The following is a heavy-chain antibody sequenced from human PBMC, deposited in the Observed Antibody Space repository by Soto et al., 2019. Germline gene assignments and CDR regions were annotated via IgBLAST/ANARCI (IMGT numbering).Heavy chain of an antibody. V-gene: IGHV1-46*01. J-gene: IGHJ3*02. Sequence: ASVKVSCKASGYTFTSYYMHWVRQAPGQGLEWMGIINPSGGSTSYAQKFQGRVTMTTDTSTSTAYMELRSLRSDDTAVYYCARGGGYDVGLQNDYGDYPDAFDIWGQGTMVTVPS. CDR1: GYTFTSYY. CDR3: ARGGGYDVGLQNDYGDYPDAFDI. CDR2: INPSGGST. D-gene: IGHD4-17*01.